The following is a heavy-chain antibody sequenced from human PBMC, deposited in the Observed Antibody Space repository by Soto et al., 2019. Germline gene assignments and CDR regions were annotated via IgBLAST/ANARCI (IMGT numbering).Heavy chain of an antibody. J-gene: IGHJ4*02. Sequence: QVQLQESGPGLVKPSETLSLTCTVSGGSISSYYWSWIRQPPGKGLEWSGYIYYSGNTNYNPSLKSRVTISVDTSKNQFSLKLSSVTAADTAVYYCARRYGDCFDFWGQGTLVTVSS. CDR3: ARRYGDCFDF. CDR1: GGSISSYY. D-gene: IGHD4-17*01. CDR2: IYYSGNT. V-gene: IGHV4-59*08.